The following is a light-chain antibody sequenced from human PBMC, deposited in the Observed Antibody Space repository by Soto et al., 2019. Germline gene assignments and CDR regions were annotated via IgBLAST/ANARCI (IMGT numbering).Light chain of an antibody. V-gene: IGKV1-5*03. CDR1: QSISRW. J-gene: IGKJ2*01. CDR3: QKYNDSFPYT. CDR2: DAA. Sequence: DIQMTQSPSTLSASVGDRVTITCRASQSISRWLAWYQQKTGTATKLLIYDAATLESGVPSRFSGSRYGTEFTLTVSILKPDDFETIYCQKYNDSFPYTFGPGTKLEIK.